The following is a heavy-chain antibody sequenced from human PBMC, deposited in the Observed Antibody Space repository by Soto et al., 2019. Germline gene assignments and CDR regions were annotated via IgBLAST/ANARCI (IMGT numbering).Heavy chain of an antibody. V-gene: IGHV4-34*01. CDR3: ARVLRRAGSRTAMVNPYRNWFDP. D-gene: IGHD5-18*01. Sequence: SETLSLTCAVYGGSFSGYYWSWIRQPPGKGLEWIGEINHSGSTNYNPSLKSRVTISVDTSKNQFSLKLSSVTAADTAVYYCARVLRRAGSRTAMVNPYRNWFDPWGQRNLLTVSS. J-gene: IGHJ5*02. CDR2: INHSGST. CDR1: GGSFSGYY.